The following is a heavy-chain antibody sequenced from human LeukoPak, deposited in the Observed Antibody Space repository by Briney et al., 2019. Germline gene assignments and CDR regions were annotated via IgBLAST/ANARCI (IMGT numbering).Heavy chain of an antibody. J-gene: IGHJ6*03. Sequence: PGGSLRLSCAASGFTFSSYGMHWVRQAPGKGLEWVAFIRYDGSNKYYADSVKGRFTISRDNSKNTLYLQMNSLRAEDTAMYYCAKDRTARGPGYFNYYMDVWGKGTTVTVSS. CDR3: AKDRTARGPGYFNYYMDV. V-gene: IGHV3-30*02. CDR2: IRYDGSNK. CDR1: GFTFSSYG. D-gene: IGHD3-10*01.